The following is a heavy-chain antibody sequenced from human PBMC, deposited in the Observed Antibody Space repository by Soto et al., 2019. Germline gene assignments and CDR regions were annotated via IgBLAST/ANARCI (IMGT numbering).Heavy chain of an antibody. J-gene: IGHJ4*02. CDR3: ARGSTDSYPGSRIFDF. CDR1: GITFWSRA. D-gene: IGHD3-10*01. CDR2: ITDSGGDA. V-gene: IGHV3-23*01. Sequence: PGGSLRLSCVASGITFWSRAMSWVRQAPGEGLEWVSTITDSGGDAKYAESVRGRFAISRDNSKKTLYLQMSSLTAEDSAIYYCARGSTDSYPGSRIFDFWGRGTLVTVSS.